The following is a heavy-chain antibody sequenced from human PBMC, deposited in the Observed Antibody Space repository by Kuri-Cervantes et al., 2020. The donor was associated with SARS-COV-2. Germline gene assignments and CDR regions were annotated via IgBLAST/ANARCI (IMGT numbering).Heavy chain of an antibody. CDR1: RLTFSTYG. V-gene: IGHV3-30*03. Sequence: GESLKISCAASRLTFSTYGMHWVRQAPGKGLEWVAVISYDGSKRYYADSVKGRFTISRDNSKNTLYLQMNSLRAEDTAVYYCARGVGSSWYVDDAFDIWGQGTMVTVSS. CDR3: ARGVGSSWYVDDAFDI. CDR2: ISYDGSKR. D-gene: IGHD6-13*01. J-gene: IGHJ3*02.